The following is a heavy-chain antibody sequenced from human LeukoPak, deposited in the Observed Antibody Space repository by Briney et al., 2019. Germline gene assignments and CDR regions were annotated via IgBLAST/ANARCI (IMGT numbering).Heavy chain of an antibody. V-gene: IGHV4-39*01. CDR3: AHFKGGSFDF. Sequence: SETLSLTCTVSGGSITNSIYYWGWIRQPPGKGLEWIGSIYYSGNTYYNPSLKSRVTISVDTSKNQFSLKLTSVTAADTAVYYCAHFKGGSFDFWGQGTMVTVSS. CDR1: GGSITNSIYY. D-gene: IGHD1-26*01. CDR2: IYYSGNT. J-gene: IGHJ3*01.